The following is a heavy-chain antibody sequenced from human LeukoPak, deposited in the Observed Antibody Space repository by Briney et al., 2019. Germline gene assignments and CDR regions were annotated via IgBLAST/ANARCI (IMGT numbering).Heavy chain of an antibody. CDR3: ARLYSDYVHAFDI. J-gene: IGHJ3*02. CDR1: GGSLNSPNYY. D-gene: IGHD4-11*01. CDR2: IYYSGST. Sequence: PSETLSLTCIVSGGSLNSPNYYWGWIRQPPGKGLEWIGYIYYSGSTNYNPSLKGRVTISVDASNNQFSLKLSSVTAADTAVYHCARLYSDYVHAFDIWGQGTMVTVSS. V-gene: IGHV4-61*01.